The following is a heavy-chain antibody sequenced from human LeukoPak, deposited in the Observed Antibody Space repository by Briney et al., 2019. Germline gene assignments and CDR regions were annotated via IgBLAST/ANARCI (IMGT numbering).Heavy chain of an antibody. V-gene: IGHV3-23*01. CDR1: GFTFSNYA. D-gene: IGHD1-26*01. J-gene: IGHJ4*02. Sequence: PGRSLRLSCAASGFTFSNYAMNWVRQAPGKGLEWVSGISGGGEGTFYADSVKGRFTISRDISKSTLFLQMNSLRVEDTAVYYCAKATGSYPSNPFDYWGQGTLVTVSS. CDR3: AKATGSYPSNPFDY. CDR2: ISGGGEGT.